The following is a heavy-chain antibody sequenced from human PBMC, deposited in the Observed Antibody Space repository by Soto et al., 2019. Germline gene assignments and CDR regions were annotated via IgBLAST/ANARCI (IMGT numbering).Heavy chain of an antibody. CDR3: ARGTSWQLPFDY. CDR2: ISYSGST. D-gene: IGHD6-13*01. CDR1: SDSISSYY. Sequence: QVQLQESGPGLVKTSETLSLTCTVSSDSISSYYWSWIRQPPGKRLEWIGYISYSGSTDYNPSLKSRVTISGDTSKNQFSLKVSSVTAAYTAVYYCARGTSWQLPFDYWGQGTLVTVSS. J-gene: IGHJ4*02. V-gene: IGHV4-59*01.